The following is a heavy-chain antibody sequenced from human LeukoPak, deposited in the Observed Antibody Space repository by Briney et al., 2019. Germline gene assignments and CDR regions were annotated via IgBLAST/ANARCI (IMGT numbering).Heavy chain of an antibody. CDR2: IYPGDSDS. CDR3: ARYNEAFDI. CDR1: GYIFTTYW. J-gene: IGHJ3*02. Sequence: GESLKISCKGSGYIFTTYWVGWVRQMPGKGLEWMGIIYPGDSDSRYSPSFQGQVTISADKSVSTAYLQWSSLQASDTAMYYCARYNEAFDIWGQGTMVTVSS. D-gene: IGHD1-1*01. V-gene: IGHV5-51*01.